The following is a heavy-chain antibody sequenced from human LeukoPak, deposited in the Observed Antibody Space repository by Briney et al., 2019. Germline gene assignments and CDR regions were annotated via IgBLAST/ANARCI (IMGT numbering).Heavy chain of an antibody. V-gene: IGHV3-7*05. CDR3: ATWSDAWEFDS. CDR2: IKEDGTDK. Sequence: GGSLRLSCAASGFTLSIYWMTWVRQAPGKGLEWVAHIKEDGTDKYYVDSVTGRFTISRDNTINSLYLQMSSLRAEDTAVYYCATWSDAWEFDSWGQGTLVSVSS. CDR1: GFTLSIYW. J-gene: IGHJ4*02. D-gene: IGHD1-26*01.